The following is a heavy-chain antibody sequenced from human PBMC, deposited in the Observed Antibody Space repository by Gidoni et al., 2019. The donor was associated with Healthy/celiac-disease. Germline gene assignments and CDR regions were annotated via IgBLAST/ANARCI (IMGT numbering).Heavy chain of an antibody. V-gene: IGHV4-34*01. CDR3: AGLRAATEAYYYMDV. CDR2: INHSGST. Sequence: GLEWIGEINHSGSTNYNPSLKSRVTISVDTSKNQFSLKLSSVTAADTAVYYCAGLRAATEAYYYMDVWGKGTTVTVSS. D-gene: IGHD2-15*01. J-gene: IGHJ6*03.